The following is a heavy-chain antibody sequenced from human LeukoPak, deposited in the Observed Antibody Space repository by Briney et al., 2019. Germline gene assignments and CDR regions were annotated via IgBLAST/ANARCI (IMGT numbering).Heavy chain of an antibody. CDR3: ARDLTYSSGWYYYYYYYMDV. J-gene: IGHJ6*03. V-gene: IGHV4-4*07. Sequence: SETLSLTCTVSGGSISSYYWSWIRQPAGKGLEWIGRIYTSGSTNYNPPLKSRVTMSVDTSKNQFSLKLSSVTAADTAVYYYARDLTYSSGWYYYYYYYMDVWGKGTTVTVSS. CDR2: IYTSGST. CDR1: GGSISSYY. D-gene: IGHD6-19*01.